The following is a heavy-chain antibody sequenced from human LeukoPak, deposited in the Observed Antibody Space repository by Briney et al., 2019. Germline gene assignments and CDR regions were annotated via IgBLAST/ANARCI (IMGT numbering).Heavy chain of an antibody. D-gene: IGHD7-27*01. CDR3: ARAEDLTGDSFDY. Sequence: PGRSLRLSCAASGFTFSSNAMHWVRQAPGKGLEWVAVISYDGSNKYYADSVKGRFTISRDNSKNTLYLQMNSLRAEDTAVYYCARAEDLTGDSFDYWGQGTLVSVSS. V-gene: IGHV3-30-3*01. CDR1: GFTFSSNA. J-gene: IGHJ4*02. CDR2: ISYDGSNK.